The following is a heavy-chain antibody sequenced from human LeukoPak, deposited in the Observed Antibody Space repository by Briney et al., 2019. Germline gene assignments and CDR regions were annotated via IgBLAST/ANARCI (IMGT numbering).Heavy chain of an antibody. CDR3: AKDYWDYRSREMATIDY. Sequence: PGGSLRLSCAASGFTFSSYGMHWVRQAPGKGLEWVAVISYDGSNKYYADSVKGRFTISRDNSKNTLYLQMNSLRAEDTAVYCCAKDYWDYRSREMATIDYWGQGTLVTVSS. J-gene: IGHJ4*02. CDR2: ISYDGSNK. V-gene: IGHV3-30*18. D-gene: IGHD5-24*01. CDR1: GFTFSSYG.